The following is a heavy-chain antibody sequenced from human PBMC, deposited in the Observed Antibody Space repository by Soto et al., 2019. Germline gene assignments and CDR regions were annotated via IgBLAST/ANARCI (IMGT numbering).Heavy chain of an antibody. CDR1: GGTFIIYA. CDR3: ARDDSSGYYFSRAEYFQH. J-gene: IGHJ1*01. V-gene: IGHV1-69*13. CDR2: IIPIFGTA. D-gene: IGHD3-22*01. Sequence: SVKVSCKASGGTFIIYAISWLRQAPGQGLEWMGGIIPIFGTANYAQKFQGRVTITADESTSTAYMELSSLRSEDTAVYYCARDDSSGYYFSRAEYFQHWGQGTLVTVSS.